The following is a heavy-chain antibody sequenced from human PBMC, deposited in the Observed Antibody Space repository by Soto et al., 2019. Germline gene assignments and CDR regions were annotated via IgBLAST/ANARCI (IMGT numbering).Heavy chain of an antibody. J-gene: IGHJ6*03. CDR3: ARDAGYCSSTSCYGGGYYYYYYMDV. CDR2: IWYDGSNK. Sequence: QVQLVESGGGVVQPGRSLRLSCAASGFTFSSYGMHWVRQAPGKGLEWVAVIWYDGSNKYYADSVKGRFTISRDNSKNTLYLQMNSLRAEDTAVYYCARDAGYCSSTSCYGGGYYYYYYMDVWGKGTTVTVSS. CDR1: GFTFSSYG. D-gene: IGHD2-2*01. V-gene: IGHV3-33*01.